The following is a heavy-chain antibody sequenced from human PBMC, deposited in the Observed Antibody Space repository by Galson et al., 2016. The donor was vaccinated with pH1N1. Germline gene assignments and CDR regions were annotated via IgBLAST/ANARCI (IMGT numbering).Heavy chain of an antibody. Sequence: LTCSVSTGSFSGGDYSWTWIRQPPGKGLEWIGYIYSRGNTYYNPALKSRLTISLDTSKKQFSLSLSSVTAADTAVYYCARVRESYYYYGMDVWGQGTTVTVSS. CDR1: TGSFSGGDYS. D-gene: IGHD3-10*01. CDR2: IYSRGNT. J-gene: IGHJ6*02. V-gene: IGHV4-30-4*08. CDR3: ARVRESYYYYGMDV.